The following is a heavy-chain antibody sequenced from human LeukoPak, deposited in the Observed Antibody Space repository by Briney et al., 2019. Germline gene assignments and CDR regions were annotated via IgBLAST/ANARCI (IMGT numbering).Heavy chain of an antibody. CDR2: IYYSGST. J-gene: IGHJ4*02. D-gene: IGHD4-17*01. CDR1: GGSISSGGYY. V-gene: IGHV4-31*03. CDR3: ARESGRSYGDYSFDY. Sequence: RTSQTLSLTCTVSGGSISSGGYYWSWIRQHPGKGLEWIGYIYYSGSTYYNPSLKSRVTISVDTSKNQFSLKPSSVTAADTAVYYCARESGRSYGDYSFDYWGQGTLVTVSS.